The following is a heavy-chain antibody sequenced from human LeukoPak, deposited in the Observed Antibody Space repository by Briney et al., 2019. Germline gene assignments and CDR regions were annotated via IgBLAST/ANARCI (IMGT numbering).Heavy chain of an antibody. V-gene: IGHV4-59*08. J-gene: IGHJ5*02. D-gene: IGHD6-13*01. Sequence: PSETLSLTCTVSGGSISSYYWSWIRQPPGKGLEWIGYIYYSGSTNYNPSLKSRVTISVDTSKNEFSLKLSSVTAADTAVYYCARAYHSSWYLNWFDPWGQGTLVTVSS. CDR3: ARAYHSSWYLNWFDP. CDR2: IYYSGST. CDR1: GGSISSYY.